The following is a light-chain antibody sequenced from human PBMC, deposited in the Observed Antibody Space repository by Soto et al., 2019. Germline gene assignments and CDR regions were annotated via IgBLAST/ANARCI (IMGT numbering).Light chain of an antibody. J-gene: IGLJ3*02. V-gene: IGLV2-11*01. CDR3: CSYAGSSLWV. CDR1: SNDVGVYNY. CDR2: DVI. Sequence: QSALTQPRSVSGSPGQSVTISCTGTSNDVGVYNYVSWYQQHPGKAPQLVIYDVIKRPSGVPDRFSGSKSGNTASLTISGLQAEDEADYYCCSYAGSSLWVFGAGTKLTVL.